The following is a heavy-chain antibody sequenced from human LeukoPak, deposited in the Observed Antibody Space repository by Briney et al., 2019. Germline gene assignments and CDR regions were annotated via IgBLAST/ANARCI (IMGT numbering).Heavy chain of an antibody. CDR3: ARVGYCSSTSCYKAYYFDY. CDR1: GYTFTGYY. J-gene: IGHJ4*02. D-gene: IGHD2-2*02. Sequence: ASVNVSCKASGYTFTGYYMHWVRQAPGQGLEWMGWINPNSGGTNYAQNFQGRVTMTSDTSISTAYMDLSRLRSEDTAVYYCARVGYCSSTSCYKAYYFDYWGQGTLVTVSS. CDR2: INPNSGGT. V-gene: IGHV1-2*02.